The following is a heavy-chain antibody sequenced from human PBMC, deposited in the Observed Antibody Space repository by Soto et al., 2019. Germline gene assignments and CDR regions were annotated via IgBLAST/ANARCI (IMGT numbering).Heavy chain of an antibody. D-gene: IGHD3-16*01. CDR3: ARGGDRFDGMDV. CDR2: ISTAGDT. Sequence: GGSLRLSCAASGFTVSSNYMNWVRQAPGKGLEWVAAISTAGDTYYLGSVKGRFTISREDAKNSLSLQMNSLRVGDTAVYYCARGGDRFDGMDVWGQGTTVTVSS. CDR1: GFTVSSNY. V-gene: IGHV3-13*01. J-gene: IGHJ6*02.